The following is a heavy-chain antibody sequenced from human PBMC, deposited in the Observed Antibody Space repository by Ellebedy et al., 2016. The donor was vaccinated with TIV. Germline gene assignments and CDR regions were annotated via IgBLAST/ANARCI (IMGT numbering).Heavy chain of an antibody. CDR2: ISYSGSP. CDR3: ARAFRSAHFDY. CDR1: GGSIGSYY. V-gene: IGHV4-59*01. J-gene: IGHJ4*02. D-gene: IGHD2-15*01. Sequence: MPSETLSLTCTVSGGSIGSYYWSWIRQPPGKGLEWIGYISYSGSPNYNPSLKSRVTISVDTSKNQFSLKLSSVTAADTAVYYCARAFRSAHFDYWGQGTLVTVSS.